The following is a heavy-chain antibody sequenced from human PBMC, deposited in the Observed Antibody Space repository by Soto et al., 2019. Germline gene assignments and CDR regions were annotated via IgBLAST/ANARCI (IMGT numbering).Heavy chain of an antibody. CDR3: ARSVMVRGVIRLYYGMDV. Sequence: SETLSLTCAVYGGSFSGYYWSWIRQPPGKGLEWIGEINHSGSTNYNPSLKSRVTISVDTSKNQFSLKLSSVTAADTAVYYCARSVMVRGVIRLYYGMDVWGQGTTVTVS. J-gene: IGHJ6*02. V-gene: IGHV4-34*01. D-gene: IGHD3-10*01. CDR1: GGSFSGYY. CDR2: INHSGST.